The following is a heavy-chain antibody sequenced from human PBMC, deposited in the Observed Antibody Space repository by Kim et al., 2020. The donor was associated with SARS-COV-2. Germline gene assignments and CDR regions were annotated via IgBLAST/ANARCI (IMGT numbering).Heavy chain of an antibody. Sequence: SRVTISVDTSKDQFSLKLSSVTAADTAVYYCARTVTYDSSGYYYHPFFDYWGQGTLVTVSS. D-gene: IGHD3-22*01. J-gene: IGHJ4*02. CDR3: ARTVTYDSSGYYYHPFFDY. V-gene: IGHV4-59*01.